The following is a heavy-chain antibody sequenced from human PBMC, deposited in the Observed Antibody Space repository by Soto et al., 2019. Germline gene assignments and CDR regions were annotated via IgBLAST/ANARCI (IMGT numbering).Heavy chain of an antibody. CDR3: VRGLRWRDLDY. CDR2: INPSSDAT. J-gene: IGHJ4*02. CDR1: VYTFIEYF. Sequence: AAVKVPCKASVYTFIEYFIHCVRQAPGQGLEWMGCINPSSDATDYSQKFRGRVTMARDTSIGTASMELSRLRSDDNAVYYCVRGLRWRDLDYWGQGTPVTVSS. D-gene: IGHD2-15*01. V-gene: IGHV1-2*02.